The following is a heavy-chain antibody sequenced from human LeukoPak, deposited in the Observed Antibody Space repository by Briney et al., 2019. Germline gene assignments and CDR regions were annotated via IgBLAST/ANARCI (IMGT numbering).Heavy chain of an antibody. J-gene: IGHJ3*01. Sequence: SETLSLTCAVYGGSFSVYYWSWIRQPPGKGLECIGEINHSGSTNYNPSLKSRVTISVDTSKNQFSLKLSSVTAADTAVYYCAGRQLDVWGQGTMVTVSS. CDR2: INHSGST. CDR1: GGSFSVYY. D-gene: IGHD2-2*01. CDR3: AGRQLDV. V-gene: IGHV4-34*01.